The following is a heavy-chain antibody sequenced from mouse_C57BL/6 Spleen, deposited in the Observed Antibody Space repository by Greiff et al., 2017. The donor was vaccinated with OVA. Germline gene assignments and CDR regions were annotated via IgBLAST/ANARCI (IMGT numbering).Heavy chain of an antibody. D-gene: IGHD1-1*01. CDR1: GYAFSSSW. CDR2: IYPGDGDT. Sequence: QVQLQQSGPELVKPGASVKISCKASGYAFSSSWMNWVKQRPGQGLEWIGRIYPGDGDTNYNAKFKGKATLTADTSSSTAYMQLSSLTSEDSAVYFCASGEGITTYYAMDYWGQGTSVTVSS. V-gene: IGHV1-82*01. J-gene: IGHJ4*01. CDR3: ASGEGITTYYAMDY.